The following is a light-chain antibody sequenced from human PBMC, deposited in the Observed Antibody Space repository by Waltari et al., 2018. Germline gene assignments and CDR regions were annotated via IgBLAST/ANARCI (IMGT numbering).Light chain of an antibody. V-gene: IGKV1-5*03. Sequence: DIQMTQSPSTLSASVGDRVTITCRASQRISHWLAWYQQKPGKAPKLLIYKASSLESGVPSRFSGSQSGTEFTLTIASLQADDFATYYCQHYVSYPYTFGQGTKLEIK. CDR3: QHYVSYPYT. J-gene: IGKJ2*01. CDR2: KAS. CDR1: QRISHW.